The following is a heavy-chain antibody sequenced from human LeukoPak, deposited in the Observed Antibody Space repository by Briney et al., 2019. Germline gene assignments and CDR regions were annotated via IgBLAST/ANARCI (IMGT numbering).Heavy chain of an antibody. CDR3: ARLRDGYNRNWYFDL. D-gene: IGHD5-24*01. J-gene: IGHJ2*01. V-gene: IGHV4-4*07. Sequence: PSETLSLTCTVSGGSISSYYWSWIRQPAGKGLEWIGRIYTSGSTNYNPSLKSRVTISVDTSKNQFSLKLSSVTAADTAVYYCARLRDGYNRNWYFDLWGRGTLVTVSS. CDR2: IYTSGST. CDR1: GGSISSYY.